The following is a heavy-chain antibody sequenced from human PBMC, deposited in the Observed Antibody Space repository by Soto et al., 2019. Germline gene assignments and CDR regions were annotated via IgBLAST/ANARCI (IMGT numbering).Heavy chain of an antibody. Sequence: QVQLQESGPGLVKPSETLSLTWTVSGGSISSYYWRWIRQPPGKGLEWIGYIYYRGSTNYNPSLKSRVTISVDTAKHQFSLKLSYVNAADTAMYYCARFNWYFDLWGRGTLVTVSS. J-gene: IGHJ2*01. CDR3: ARFNWYFDL. CDR1: GGSISSYY. CDR2: IYYRGST. V-gene: IGHV4-59*01.